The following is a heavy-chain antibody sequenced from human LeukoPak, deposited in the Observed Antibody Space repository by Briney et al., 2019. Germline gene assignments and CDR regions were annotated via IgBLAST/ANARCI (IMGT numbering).Heavy chain of an antibody. CDR2: ISGSGGST. CDR1: GFTFSSYA. Sequence: TGGSLRLSCAASGFTFSSYAMSWVRQAPGKGLEWVSAISGSGGSTYYADSVKGRFTISRDNSKNTLYLQMNSLRAEDTAVYYCARSYCSGGSCYWAFGGAHYYYGMDVWGQGTTVTVSS. D-gene: IGHD2-15*01. J-gene: IGHJ6*02. CDR3: ARSYCSGGSCYWAFGGAHYYYGMDV. V-gene: IGHV3-23*01.